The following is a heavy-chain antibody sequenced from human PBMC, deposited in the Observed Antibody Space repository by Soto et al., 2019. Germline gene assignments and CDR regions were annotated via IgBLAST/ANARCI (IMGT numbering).Heavy chain of an antibody. Sequence: GSLRLSCAASGFTFSTYAMSWVRQAPGKGLEWVSSIGGSGGTTYYADSVKGRFTISRDNSKNTLYLQMNSLRAEDTAVYYCAKNGAAIQVAPFDYWGQGTLVTVSS. V-gene: IGHV3-23*01. CDR3: AKNGAAIQVAPFDY. D-gene: IGHD2-2*02. J-gene: IGHJ4*02. CDR1: GFTFSTYA. CDR2: IGGSGGTT.